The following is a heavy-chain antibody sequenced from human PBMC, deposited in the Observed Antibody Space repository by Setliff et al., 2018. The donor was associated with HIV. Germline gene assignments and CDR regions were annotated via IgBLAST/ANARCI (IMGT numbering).Heavy chain of an antibody. D-gene: IGHD3-10*01. CDR3: ARLRLYNSALDY. CDR1: GFTVSTYY. Sequence: LSLTCAASGFTVSTYYMSWVRQAPGKGLEWVSTIYSDGSTYHADSVNGRFTLSRDISENALYLQIDSLRPEDTAVYYCARLRLYNSALDYWGQGTLVTVSS. J-gene: IGHJ4*02. CDR2: IYSDGST. V-gene: IGHV3-66*02.